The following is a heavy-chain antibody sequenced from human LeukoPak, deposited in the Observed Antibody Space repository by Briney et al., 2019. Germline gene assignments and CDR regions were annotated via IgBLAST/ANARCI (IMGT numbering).Heavy chain of an antibody. CDR2: IKEDGSDK. J-gene: IGHJ4*02. Sequence: PGGSLRLSCAASGFTFSNYCMSWVRQAPGKGLKWVASIKEDGSDKYYLDSVKGRFTISRDSAKNSLFLQMNSLRAEDTAVYYCARDQWRLFDHWGQGTLVTVFS. V-gene: IGHV3-7*04. D-gene: IGHD2-21*02. CDR3: ARDQWRLFDH. CDR1: GFTFSNYC.